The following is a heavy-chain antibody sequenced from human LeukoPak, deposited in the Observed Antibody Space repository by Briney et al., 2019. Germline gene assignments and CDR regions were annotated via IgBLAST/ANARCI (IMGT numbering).Heavy chain of an antibody. CDR2: IYHSGGT. D-gene: IGHD6-19*01. CDR1: GGSISSSNW. CDR3: ARAQWLATYYFDY. V-gene: IGHV4-4*02. J-gene: IGHJ4*02. Sequence: PSGTLSLTCAVSGGSISSSNWWSWVRQPPGKGLEWIGEIYHSGGTNYNPSLKSRVTISVDKSKNQFSLKLSSVTAADTAVYYCARAQWLATYYFDYWGQGTLVTVSS.